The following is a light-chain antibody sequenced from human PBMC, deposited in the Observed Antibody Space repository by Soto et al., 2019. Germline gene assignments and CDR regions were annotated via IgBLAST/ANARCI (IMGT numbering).Light chain of an antibody. J-gene: IGKJ5*01. CDR3: WQRSNCPPPLT. V-gene: IGKV3-11*01. CDR1: QSVSSY. Sequence: EIVLTQSPATLSLSPGERATLSCRASQSVSSYLAWYQQKPGQAPRLLIYDASNSATGIPARFSGSGSGTDFTLTISSREAEDYAVDYWWQRSNCPPPLTFGQGTRLEIK. CDR2: DAS.